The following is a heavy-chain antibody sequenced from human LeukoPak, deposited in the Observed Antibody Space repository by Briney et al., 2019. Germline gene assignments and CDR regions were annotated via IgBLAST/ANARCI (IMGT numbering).Heavy chain of an antibody. CDR1: GFTFSSYA. J-gene: IGHJ4*02. CDR2: ISGSGDNT. V-gene: IGHV3-23*01. Sequence: PGESLRLSCAASGFTFSSYAMSWVRQAPGKGLEWVSGISGSGDNTYYADSVKGRFTISRDNSKNTLYVQVNSLGTKDTAAYYCAKGSYYDSSGSFYFDYWGQGTLVTVSS. D-gene: IGHD3-22*01. CDR3: AKGSYYDSSGSFYFDY.